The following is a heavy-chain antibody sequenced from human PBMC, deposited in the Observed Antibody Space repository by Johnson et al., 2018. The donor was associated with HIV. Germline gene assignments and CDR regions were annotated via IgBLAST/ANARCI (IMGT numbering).Heavy chain of an antibody. CDR3: ARDQVVEMATIIGDDAFDI. D-gene: IGHD5-24*01. Sequence: QVQLVESGGGVVQPGRSLRLSCAASGFTFSSYAMHWVRQAPGKGLEWVAVISYDGSNKYYADSVKGRFTISRDNSKTTLYLQMNSLRAEDTAVYYCARDQVVEMATIIGDDAFDIWGQGTMVTVSS. J-gene: IGHJ3*02. V-gene: IGHV3-30-3*01. CDR2: ISYDGSNK. CDR1: GFTFSSYA.